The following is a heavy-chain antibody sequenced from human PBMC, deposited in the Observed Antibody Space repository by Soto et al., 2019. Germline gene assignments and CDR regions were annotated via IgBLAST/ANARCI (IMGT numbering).Heavy chain of an antibody. D-gene: IGHD4-17*01. CDR3: ARVGPYGAFDI. Sequence: KASETLSLTCTVSGGSISSGGYYWSWIRQHPGKGLEWIGYIYYSGSTYYNPSLKSRVTISVDTSKNQFSLKLSSVTAADTAVYYYARVGPYGAFDIWGQGTMVTVSS. CDR2: IYYSGST. CDR1: GGSISSGGYY. J-gene: IGHJ3*02. V-gene: IGHV4-31*03.